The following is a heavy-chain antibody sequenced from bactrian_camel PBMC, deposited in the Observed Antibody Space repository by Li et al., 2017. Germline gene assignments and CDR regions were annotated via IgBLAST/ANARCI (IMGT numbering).Heavy chain of an antibody. CDR3: TQGRLWSER. D-gene: IGHD2*01. CDR1: GFTVSDSD. Sequence: VQLVESGGGLVQPGGSLRLSCVASGFTVSDSDMAWFRQPPGRGLEWVSTIPSGAGKILYTDSVKGRFTTSRDNAKNTLYLQMNSLRPGDTGVYYCTQGRLWSERRGQGTQVTVS. V-gene: IGHV3S40*01. J-gene: IGHJ4*01. CDR2: IPSGAGKI.